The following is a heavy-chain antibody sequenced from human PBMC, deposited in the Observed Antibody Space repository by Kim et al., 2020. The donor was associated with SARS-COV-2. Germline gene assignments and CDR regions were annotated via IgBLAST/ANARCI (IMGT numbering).Heavy chain of an antibody. Sequence: SETLSLTCTVSGGSISSYYWSWIRQPPGKGLEWIGYIYYSGSTNYNPPLKSRATISIDTSKNQFSLELSSVTAADTAVYYCARHEGSSWFSPYDYWGLGT. CDR3: ARHEGSSWFSPYDY. CDR2: IYYSGST. D-gene: IGHD6-13*01. V-gene: IGHV4-59*08. CDR1: GGSISSYY. J-gene: IGHJ4*02.